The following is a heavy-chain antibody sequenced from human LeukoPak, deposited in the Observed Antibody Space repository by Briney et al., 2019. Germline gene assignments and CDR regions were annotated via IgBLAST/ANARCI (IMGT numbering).Heavy chain of an antibody. D-gene: IGHD6-13*01. CDR3: AAALAAAGGTYFDY. CDR1: GGTFSSYA. J-gene: IGHJ4*02. V-gene: IGHV1-69*13. Sequence: SVKVSCKASGGTFSSYAISWVRQTPGQGLEWMGGVIPIFGTANYAQKFQGRVTITADESTSTAYMELSSLRSEDTAVYYCAAALAAAGGTYFDYWGQGTLVTVSS. CDR2: VIPIFGTA.